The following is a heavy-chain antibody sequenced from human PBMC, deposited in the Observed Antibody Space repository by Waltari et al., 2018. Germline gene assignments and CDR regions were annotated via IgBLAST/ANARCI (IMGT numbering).Heavy chain of an antibody. D-gene: IGHD2-15*01. CDR2: ISGSVGST. V-gene: IGHV3-23*01. J-gene: IGHJ4*02. CDR3: AKGRGSGHY. CDR1: GFTFSSYA. Sequence: EVQLLESGGGLVQPGGSLRLSCAASGFTFSSYAMSWVRRAPGKGVGWVAAISGSVGSTYYADSVKGRFTISRDNSKNTLYLQMNSLRAEDTAVYYCAKGRGSGHYWGQGTLVTVSS.